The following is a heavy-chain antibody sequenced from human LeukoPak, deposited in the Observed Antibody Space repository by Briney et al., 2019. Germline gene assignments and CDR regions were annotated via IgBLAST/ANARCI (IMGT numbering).Heavy chain of an antibody. CDR2: ISTTSGNI. CDR3: ARRAPSHDFDD. Sequence: GGSLRLSCAASRFSFSNYSLNWVRQAPGKGLEWVAAISTTSGNIYYADSVKGRFTISRDNAKNSLYLQMNSLRVEDTALYYCARRAPSHDFDDWGQGTLVTVSS. V-gene: IGHV3-21*01. J-gene: IGHJ4*02. CDR1: RFSFSNYS.